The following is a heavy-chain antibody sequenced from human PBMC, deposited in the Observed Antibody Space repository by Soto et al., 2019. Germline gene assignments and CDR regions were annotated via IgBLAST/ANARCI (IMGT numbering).Heavy chain of an antibody. Sequence: QVQLVESGGGLVKPGGSLRLSCAASGFTFSDYYMSWIRQAPGKGLEWISYISSSDSIIHYADSVKGRFTISRDNANNSLYLQMNSLRAEDTAVYYCARDGDYYDSSGYFLREAFEIWGQGTVVTVSS. CDR1: GFTFSDYY. CDR2: ISSSDSII. D-gene: IGHD3-22*01. CDR3: ARDGDYYDSSGYFLREAFEI. J-gene: IGHJ3*02. V-gene: IGHV3-11*01.